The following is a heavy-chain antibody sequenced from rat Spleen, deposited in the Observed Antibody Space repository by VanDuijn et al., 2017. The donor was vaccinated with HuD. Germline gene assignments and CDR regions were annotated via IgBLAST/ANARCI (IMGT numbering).Heavy chain of an antibody. J-gene: IGHJ2*01. Sequence: EVQLVESGGGLVQPGRSLKLSCAASGFTFSNYDMAWVRQAPTKGLEWVASINYDGSSTYYRDSVKGRFTLSRDNAKSSLYLQMDSLRSEDTATYYCTRDRILRSTGFDYWGQGVMVTVSS. V-gene: IGHV5-20*01. CDR2: INYDGSST. CDR1: GFTFSNYD. D-gene: IGHD1-6*01. CDR3: TRDRILRSTGFDY.